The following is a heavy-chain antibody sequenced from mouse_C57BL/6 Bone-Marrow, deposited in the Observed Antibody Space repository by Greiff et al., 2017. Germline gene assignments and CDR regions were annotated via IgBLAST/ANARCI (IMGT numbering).Heavy chain of an antibody. J-gene: IGHJ1*03. CDR3: VSTITTVVDWYFDV. Sequence: EVMLVESGGGLVQPKGSLKLSCAASGFSFNTYALNWVRQAPGKGLEWVARIRSKSNNYATYSADSVKDRYTISRDDSESMLYLQMNNLKTEDTAMYYGVSTITTVVDWYFDVWGTGTTVTVSS. CDR2: IRSKSNNYAT. D-gene: IGHD1-1*01. V-gene: IGHV10-1*01. CDR1: GFSFNTYA.